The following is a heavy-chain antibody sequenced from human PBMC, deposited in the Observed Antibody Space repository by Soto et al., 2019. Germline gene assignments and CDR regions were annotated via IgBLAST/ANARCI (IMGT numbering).Heavy chain of an antibody. CDR2: MNPNSGNT. Sequence: ASVKVSCKASGYTFTSYDINWVRQATGQGLEWMGWMNPNSGNTGYAQKFQGRVTMTRNTSISTAYMELSSLRSEDTAVYYCARGTFDFWSGYYPLFRCFDRIPTKYAFDIWGQGTMVTVSS. CDR3: ARGTFDFWSGYYPLFRCFDRIPTKYAFDI. J-gene: IGHJ3*02. D-gene: IGHD3-3*01. CDR1: GYTFTSYD. V-gene: IGHV1-8*01.